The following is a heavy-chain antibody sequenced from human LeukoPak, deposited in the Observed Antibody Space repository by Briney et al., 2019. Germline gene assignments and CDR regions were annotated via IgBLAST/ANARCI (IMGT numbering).Heavy chain of an antibody. J-gene: IGHJ4*02. D-gene: IGHD6-19*01. CDR1: GFTFSSYA. Sequence: GGSLRLSCAASGFTFSSYAMSWVRQAPGKGLEWVSAISGSGGSTYYADSVKGRSTISRDNSKNTLYLQMNSLRAEDTAVYYCAKDRSYSSGWFPFDYWGQGTLVTVSS. CDR2: ISGSGGST. CDR3: AKDRSYSSGWFPFDY. V-gene: IGHV3-23*01.